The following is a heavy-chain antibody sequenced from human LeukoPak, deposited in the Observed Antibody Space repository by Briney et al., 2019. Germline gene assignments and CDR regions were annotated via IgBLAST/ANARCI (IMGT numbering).Heavy chain of an antibody. J-gene: IGHJ4*02. D-gene: IGHD7-27*01. V-gene: IGHV3-9*01. CDR1: GFTFDDYA. Sequence: GRSLRLSCAASGFTFDDYAMHWVRQAPGKGLEWVSGISWNSGSIGYADSVKGRFTISRDNAKNTLYLQMNSLRAEDTAVYYCARETELGNFDYWGQGTLVTVSS. CDR3: ARETELGNFDY. CDR2: ISWNSGSI.